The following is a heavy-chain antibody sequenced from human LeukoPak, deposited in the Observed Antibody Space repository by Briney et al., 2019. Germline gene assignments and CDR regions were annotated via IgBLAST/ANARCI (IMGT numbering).Heavy chain of an antibody. Sequence: GASVKVSCKASGYTFTSYYMHWVRQAPGQGLEWMGIINPSGGSTSYAQKFQGRVTMTRDTSTSTVYMELSSLRSEDTAVYYCARDVPYDSSGYPEDDAFDIWGQGTMVTVSS. J-gene: IGHJ3*02. CDR1: GYTFTSYY. CDR3: ARDVPYDSSGYPEDDAFDI. D-gene: IGHD3-22*01. CDR2: INPSGGST. V-gene: IGHV1-46*01.